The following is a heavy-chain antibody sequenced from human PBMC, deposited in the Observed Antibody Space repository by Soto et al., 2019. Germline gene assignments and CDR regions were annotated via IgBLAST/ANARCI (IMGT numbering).Heavy chain of an antibody. J-gene: IGHJ6*02. Sequence: GASVKVYCKASGGTFSSYAISWVRQAPGQGLEWMGGIIPIFGTANYAQKFQGRVTITADESTSTAYMELSSLRSEDTAVYYCARDLIASYYDFWSGRTMDVWGQGTTVTVSS. D-gene: IGHD3-3*01. CDR1: GGTFSSYA. CDR3: ARDLIASYYDFWSGRTMDV. CDR2: IIPIFGTA. V-gene: IGHV1-69*13.